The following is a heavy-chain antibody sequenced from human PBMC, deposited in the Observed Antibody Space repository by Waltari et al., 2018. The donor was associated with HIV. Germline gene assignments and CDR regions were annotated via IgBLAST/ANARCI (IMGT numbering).Heavy chain of an antibody. V-gene: IGHV3-48*02. D-gene: IGHD3-16*01. CDR3: VRDPKTSWGELDY. CDR1: GFVFSSSS. J-gene: IGHJ4*02. Sequence: EVQLVESGGGMVQPGESLRLSCAASGFVFSSSSMNWVRQAPGEGLEWISFISSSGSTIYYADSVKGRFTVSRDNAENSLYLQMNSLRDEDTAVYYCVRDPKTSWGELDYWGQGTLVAVSS. CDR2: ISSSGSTI.